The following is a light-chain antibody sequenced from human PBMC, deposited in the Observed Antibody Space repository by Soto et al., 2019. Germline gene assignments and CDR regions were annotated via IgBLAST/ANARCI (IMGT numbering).Light chain of an antibody. J-gene: IGKJ1*01. CDR1: QSVSNN. CDR3: HHYNNWPPWT. V-gene: IGKV3-15*01. CDR2: GAS. Sequence: EIVMTQSPAPLSVSPGERATLSCRASQSVSNNLAWYQQKPGQAPRLLIYGASTRATGIPARFSGSGSGTEFTLTISGLHSEDFAVYYCHHYNNWPPWTFGQGTKVEIK.